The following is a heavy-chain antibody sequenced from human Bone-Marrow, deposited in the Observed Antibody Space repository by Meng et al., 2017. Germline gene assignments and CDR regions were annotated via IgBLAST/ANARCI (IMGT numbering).Heavy chain of an antibody. V-gene: IGHV4-39*07. CDR1: GGSLSGYY. CDR3: ARDQVPGLVVAIPHYFDY. D-gene: IGHD3-22*01. Sequence: SETLSLTCAVYGGSLSGYYWGWIRQPPGKGLEWIGSIYYSGSTYYNPSLKSRVTISVDTSKNQFSLKLSSVTAADTAVYYCARDQVPGLVVAIPHYFDYWGQGTLVTVSS. J-gene: IGHJ4*02. CDR2: IYYSGST.